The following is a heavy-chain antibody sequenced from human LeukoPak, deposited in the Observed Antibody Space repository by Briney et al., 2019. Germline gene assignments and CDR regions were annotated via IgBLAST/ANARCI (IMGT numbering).Heavy chain of an antibody. CDR1: GGIFRSYA. J-gene: IGHJ4*02. CDR2: IIPIFGTA. CDR3: ARDYYDSSGPAY. D-gene: IGHD3-22*01. V-gene: IGHV1-69*06. Sequence: ASVKVSCKASGGIFRSYAISWVRQAPGQGLEWMGRIIPIFGTANYAQKFQGRVTITADKSTSTAYMELSSLRSEDTAVYYCARDYYDSSGPAYWGQGTLVTVSS.